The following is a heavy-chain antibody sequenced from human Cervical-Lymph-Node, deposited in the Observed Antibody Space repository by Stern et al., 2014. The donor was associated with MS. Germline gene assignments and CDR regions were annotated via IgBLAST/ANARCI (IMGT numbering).Heavy chain of an antibody. Sequence: QVQLVQSGSELKKPGASVNVSCKASGYTFTNYPMNWVRQAPGQGLEWMGWINTNTGKTTYAQGFTGRFVFSLDTSVSTAYLQISSLKPEDTAVYFCVRDFVDMPMVSRSDYLDYWGQGTLVTVSS. D-gene: IGHD5-12*01. V-gene: IGHV7-4-1*02. CDR1: GYTFTNYP. J-gene: IGHJ4*02. CDR3: VRDFVDMPMVSRSDYLDY. CDR2: INTNTGKT.